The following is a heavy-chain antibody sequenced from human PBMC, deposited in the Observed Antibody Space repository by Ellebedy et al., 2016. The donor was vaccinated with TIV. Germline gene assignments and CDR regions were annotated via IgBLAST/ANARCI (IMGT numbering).Heavy chain of an antibody. CDR2: TKQDGSEK. V-gene: IGHV3-7*01. CDR1: GFTFSTYW. D-gene: IGHD2-2*01. J-gene: IGHJ3*02. Sequence: GESLKISCAASGFTFSTYWMGWVRQAAGKGLEWVANTKQDGSEKYYVDSVRGRFTISRDNAKNSLYLQMDSLRAEDTAVYYCARDTVPAALDAFDIWGQGTMVTVSS. CDR3: ARDTVPAALDAFDI.